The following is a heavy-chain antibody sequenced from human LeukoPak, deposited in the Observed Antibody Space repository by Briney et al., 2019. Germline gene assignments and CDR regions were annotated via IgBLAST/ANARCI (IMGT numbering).Heavy chain of an antibody. CDR2: INTNTGNP. J-gene: IGHJ4*02. Sequence: ASVKVSCKASGYTFTGYYIHWVRQAPGQGLEWMGWINTNTGNPTYAQGFTGRFVFSLDTSVSTAYLQISSLKAEDTAVYYCARVVYSSGCRIFDYWGQGTLVTVSS. V-gene: IGHV7-4-1*02. CDR1: GYTFTGYY. D-gene: IGHD6-25*01. CDR3: ARVVYSSGCRIFDY.